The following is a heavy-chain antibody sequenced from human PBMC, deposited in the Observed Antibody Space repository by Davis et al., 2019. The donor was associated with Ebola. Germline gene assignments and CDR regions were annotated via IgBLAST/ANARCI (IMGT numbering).Heavy chain of an antibody. D-gene: IGHD3-16*01. CDR2: IIPIFGTA. V-gene: IGHV1-69*13. CDR1: GGTFSSYA. Sequence: SVKVSCKASGGTFSSYAISWVRQAPGQGLEWMGGIIPIFGTANYAQKFQGRVTITADESTSTAYMELSSLRSEDTAVYYCARGVHGLGDFDYWGQGTLVTVSS. CDR3: ARGVHGLGDFDY. J-gene: IGHJ4*02.